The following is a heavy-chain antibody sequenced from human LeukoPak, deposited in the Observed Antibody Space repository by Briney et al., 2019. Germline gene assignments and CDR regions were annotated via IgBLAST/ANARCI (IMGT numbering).Heavy chain of an antibody. V-gene: IGHV1-2*02. Sequence: GASVKVSCKASGYTFNSYGINWVRQAPGQGLEWMGWINPNSGGTNYAQKFQGRVTMTRDTSISTAYMELSRLRSDDTAVYYCARAGGEIWYCSGGSCYSPEDYWGQGTLVTVSS. D-gene: IGHD2-15*01. CDR1: GYTFNSYG. CDR2: INPNSGGT. J-gene: IGHJ4*02. CDR3: ARAGGEIWYCSGGSCYSPEDY.